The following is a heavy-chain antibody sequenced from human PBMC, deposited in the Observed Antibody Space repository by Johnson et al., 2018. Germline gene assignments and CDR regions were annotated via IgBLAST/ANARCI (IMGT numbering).Heavy chain of an antibody. D-gene: IGHD6-19*01. CDR3: ARDFKGDSIDWSLVFQH. CDR2: IGTAGDT. V-gene: IGHV3-13*01. Sequence: VQLVESGGGLVKPGGSLRLSCAASGFTFSSYDMHWVRQATGKGLEWVPAIGTAGDTYFPGSVKGLFTISRENAKTSLYLQMNSLRAEVTAVYYCARDFKGDSIDWSLVFQHWGQGTLVTVSS. CDR1: GFTFSSYD. J-gene: IGHJ1*01.